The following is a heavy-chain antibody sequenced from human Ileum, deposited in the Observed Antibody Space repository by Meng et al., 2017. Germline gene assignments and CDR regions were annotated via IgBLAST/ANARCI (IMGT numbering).Heavy chain of an antibody. CDR2: ISQDGSKK. J-gene: IGHJ4*02. D-gene: IGHD5-18*01. Sequence: GESLKISCAASRFTFSSYTMHWVRQAPGKGLEWVSAISQDGSKKHYADAVKGRFTMSRDNSKNTLYLQMNSPRGEDTGVDYCAKGGRQLWSTIDYWGQGTLVTVSS. CDR3: AKGGRQLWSTIDY. CDR1: RFTFSSYT. V-gene: IGHV3-30*04.